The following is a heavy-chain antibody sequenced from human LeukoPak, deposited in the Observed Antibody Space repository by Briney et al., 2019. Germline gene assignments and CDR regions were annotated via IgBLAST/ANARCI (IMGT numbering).Heavy chain of an antibody. Sequence: PSETLSLTCAVYGGSFSDYFWGWIRQPPGKGLEWIGEINHSGRTYYNPSLKSRVTISVDTSKNQFSLNLSSVTAADTAVYYCARESRDGIDYWGQGTLVTVSS. V-gene: IGHV4-34*01. CDR2: INHSGRT. D-gene: IGHD5-24*01. CDR3: ARESRDGIDY. CDR1: GGSFSDYF. J-gene: IGHJ4*02.